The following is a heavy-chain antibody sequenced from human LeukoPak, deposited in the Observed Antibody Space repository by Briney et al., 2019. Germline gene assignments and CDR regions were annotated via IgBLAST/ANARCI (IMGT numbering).Heavy chain of an antibody. J-gene: IGHJ4*02. CDR1: GFTFSSYW. CDR3: ARDRRVLRYFDWLSTPHFDY. Sequence: GGSLRLSCAASGFTFSSYWMHWVRQTPGKGLVWVSRIKSDGSTIYADSVKGRFTISRDNAKNSLYLQMNSLRAEDTAVYYCARDRRVLRYFDWLSTPHFDYWGQGTLVTVSS. D-gene: IGHD3-9*01. V-gene: IGHV3-74*01. CDR2: IKSDGST.